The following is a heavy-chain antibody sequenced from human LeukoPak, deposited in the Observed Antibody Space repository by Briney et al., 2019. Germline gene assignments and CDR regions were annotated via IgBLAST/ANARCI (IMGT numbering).Heavy chain of an antibody. D-gene: IGHD2-2*01. CDR3: ARDRLVGVVVPAAMDY. CDR1: GYTFTSYG. CDR2: INPNSGGT. Sequence: GASVKVSCKASGYTFTSYGISWVRQAPGQGLEWMGWINPNSGGTNYAQKFQGRVTMTRDTSISTAYMELSRLRSDDTAVYYCARDRLVGVVVPAAMDYWGQGTLVTVSS. J-gene: IGHJ4*02. V-gene: IGHV1-2*02.